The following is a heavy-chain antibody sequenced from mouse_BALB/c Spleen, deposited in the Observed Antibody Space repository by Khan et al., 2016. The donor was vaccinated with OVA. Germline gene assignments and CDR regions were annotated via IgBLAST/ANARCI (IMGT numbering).Heavy chain of an antibody. CDR3: THSLLLYAMDC. V-gene: IGHV14-3*02. J-gene: IGHJ4*01. CDR1: GFNIKDTY. D-gene: IGHD1-2*01. Sequence: VQLQQSGAEFVKPGASVKLSCTASGFNIKDTYIHWVKQRPEQGLEWIGRIDPANDKTNYDPKFQGKATITADTSSNTAYLHLSSLTSEDTVVYYCTHSLLLYAMDCWGQGTSVTVSS. CDR2: IDPANDKT.